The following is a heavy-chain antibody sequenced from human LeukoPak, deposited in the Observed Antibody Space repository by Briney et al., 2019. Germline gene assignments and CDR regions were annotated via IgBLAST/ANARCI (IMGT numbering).Heavy chain of an antibody. V-gene: IGHV3-21*01. CDR1: GFTSSSYS. CDR2: ISSSSSYI. Sequence: GGSLRLSCAASGFTSSSYSMNWVRQAPGKGLEWVSSISSSSSYIYYADSVKGRFTISRDNAKNSLYLRMNSLRAEDTAVYYCARDHLGLRPAFDVWGQGTMVTVSA. D-gene: IGHD3/OR15-3a*01. CDR3: ARDHLGLRPAFDV. J-gene: IGHJ3*01.